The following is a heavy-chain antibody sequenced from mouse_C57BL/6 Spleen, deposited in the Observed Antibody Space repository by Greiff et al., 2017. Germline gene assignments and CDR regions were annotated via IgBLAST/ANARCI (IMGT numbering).Heavy chain of an antibody. V-gene: IGHV1-26*01. CDR3: ARRTTVVATEYVDY. Sequence: EVQLQQSGPELVKPGASVKISCKASGYTFTDYYMNWVKQSHGKSLEWIGDINPNNGGTSYNQKFKGKATLTVDKSSSTAYMELRSLTSEDSAVYYCARRTTVVATEYVDYWGQGTTRTVSS. D-gene: IGHD1-1*01. CDR2: INPNNGGT. J-gene: IGHJ2*01. CDR1: GYTFTDYY.